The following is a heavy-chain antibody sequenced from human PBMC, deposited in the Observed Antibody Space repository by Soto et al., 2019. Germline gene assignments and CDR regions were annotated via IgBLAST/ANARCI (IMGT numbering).Heavy chain of an antibody. V-gene: IGHV5-10-1*03. CDR2: IDPSDSYI. J-gene: IGHJ6*02. Sequence: EVQLVQSGAEMKKPGESLRISCETSGYNFTSHWITWVRQMPGKGLEWMGRIDPSDSYINYSPSFQGHVTISVDTSISTSYLQWSSLKATDPAIYYCAIQTRSCTVGRCYPMYGLDVWGQGTTVIVSS. CDR1: GYNFTSHW. CDR3: AIQTRSCTVGRCYPMYGLDV. D-gene: IGHD2-8*02.